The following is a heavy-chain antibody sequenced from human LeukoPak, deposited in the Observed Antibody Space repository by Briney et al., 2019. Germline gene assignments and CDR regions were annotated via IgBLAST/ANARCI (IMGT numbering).Heavy chain of an antibody. CDR3: ARDGTHYYDSSGYYPLFDC. Sequence: ASVSVSPTPSVYTFTIYGISWVRQAPGQGGGGMGWISAYNGKTNYAQKLQGRVTMTPDTSTSTAYMELRSLISDDAAVYYCARDGTHYYDSSGYYPLFDCWGQGTLVTVSS. CDR2: ISAYNGKT. CDR1: VYTFTIYG. J-gene: IGHJ4*02. V-gene: IGHV1-18*01. D-gene: IGHD3-22*01.